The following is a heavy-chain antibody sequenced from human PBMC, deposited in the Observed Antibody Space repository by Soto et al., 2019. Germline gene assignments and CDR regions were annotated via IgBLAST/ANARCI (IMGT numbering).Heavy chain of an antibody. CDR3: ARGDSTDCSNGVCSFFYNRDMDV. J-gene: IGHJ6*02. D-gene: IGHD2-8*01. Sequence: ASVKVSCKASGYSFTDYHIHWVRQAPGQGLEWLGRINPKSGGTSTAQKFQGWVTMTTDTSISTASMELTSLTSDDTAIYYCARGDSTDCSNGVCSFFYNRDMDVWGQGTTVTVSS. CDR2: INPKSGGT. CDR1: GYSFTDYH. V-gene: IGHV1-2*04.